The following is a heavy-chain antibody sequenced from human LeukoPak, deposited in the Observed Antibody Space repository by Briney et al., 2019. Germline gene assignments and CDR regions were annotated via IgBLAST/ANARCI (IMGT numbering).Heavy chain of an antibody. CDR2: LYYSGST. D-gene: IGHD6-13*01. CDR3: ARHRYASTWYAFEH. J-gene: IGHJ4*02. CDR1: GGSISSYY. V-gene: IGHV4-59*08. Sequence: TSETLSLTCTVSGGSISSYYWSWVRQPPGKGLEWIGYLYYSGSTNCNPSLKSRVIISVDTSKNQFSLNLDSVTAADTAVYYCARHRYASTWYAFEHWGQGILVAVSS.